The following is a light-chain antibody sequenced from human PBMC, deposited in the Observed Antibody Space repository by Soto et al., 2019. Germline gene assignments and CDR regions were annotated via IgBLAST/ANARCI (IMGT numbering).Light chain of an antibody. V-gene: IGKV3-20*01. CDR2: GAS. CDR3: QQYGSSPPIT. Sequence: EIVLTQSPGTLSLSPGERATLSCRASQSVSSSYLAWYQQKPGQAPRLLIYGASSRATGIPDRFSRSGSGTDFTLTISRPEPEDFAVYYCQQYGSSPPITFGQGTKVDIK. CDR1: QSVSSSY. J-gene: IGKJ1*01.